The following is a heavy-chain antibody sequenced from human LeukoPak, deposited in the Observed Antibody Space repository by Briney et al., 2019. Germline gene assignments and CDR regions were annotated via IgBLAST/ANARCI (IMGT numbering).Heavy chain of an antibody. V-gene: IGHV4-39*07. J-gene: IGHJ5*02. CDR3: ARDRFSGGYDQRNWFDP. D-gene: IGHD5-12*01. CDR2: IYYSGST. Sequence: PSETLSLTCTVSGGSISSSSYYWGWIRQPPGKGLEWIGSIYYSGSTYYNPSLKSRVTISVDTSKNQFSLKLSSVTAADTAVYYCARDRFSGGYDQRNWFDPWGQGTLVTVSS. CDR1: GGSISSSSYY.